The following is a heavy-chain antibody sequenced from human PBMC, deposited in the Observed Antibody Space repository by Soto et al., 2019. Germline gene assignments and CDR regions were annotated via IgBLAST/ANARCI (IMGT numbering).Heavy chain of an antibody. CDR3: ASGYSYGSFDY. CDR2: INHSGST. Sequence: QVQLQQWGAGLLKPSETLSLTCAVYGGSFSGYYWSWIRQPPGKGLGWIGEINHSGSTNYNPSLKSRVTISVDTSKNQFSLKLSSVTAADTAVYYCASGYSYGSFDYWGQGTLVTVSS. D-gene: IGHD5-18*01. CDR1: GGSFSGYY. J-gene: IGHJ4*02. V-gene: IGHV4-34*01.